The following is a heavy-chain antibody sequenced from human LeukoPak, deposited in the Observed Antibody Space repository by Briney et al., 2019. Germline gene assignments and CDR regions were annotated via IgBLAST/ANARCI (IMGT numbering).Heavy chain of an antibody. D-gene: IGHD1-26*01. V-gene: IGHV4-30-4*02. CDR2: IYHSGST. CDR3: ARSLVGATTGYDY. Sequence: SETLSLTCTVSGGSIRSTNYYWSWIRQDPAKGLEWIGYIYHSGSTYYNPSLKSRVTISVDTSKNQFSLKLSSVTAADTAVYYCARSLVGATTGYDYWGQGTLVTVSS. CDR1: GGSIRSTNYY. J-gene: IGHJ4*02.